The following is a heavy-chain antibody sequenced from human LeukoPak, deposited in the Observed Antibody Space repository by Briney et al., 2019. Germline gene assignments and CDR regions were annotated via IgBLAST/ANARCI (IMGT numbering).Heavy chain of an antibody. CDR2: IRYDGYNK. CDR1: GFTFSDFG. V-gene: IGHV3-30*02. CDR3: ARLHVKFYCSGGSCYPGH. J-gene: IGHJ4*02. Sequence: GGSLRLSCAASGFTFSDFGFHWVRQAPGKGLEWLTFIRYDGYNKYYADSVKGRFSISRDNAKNSLYLQMNSLRAEDTAVYYCARLHVKFYCSGGSCYPGHWGQGTLVTVSS. D-gene: IGHD2-15*01.